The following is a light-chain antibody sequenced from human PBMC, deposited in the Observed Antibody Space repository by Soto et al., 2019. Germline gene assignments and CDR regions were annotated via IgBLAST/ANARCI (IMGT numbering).Light chain of an antibody. CDR2: AAS. CDR1: QRLSSSY. V-gene: IGKV3D-20*02. Sequence: EIVLTQSPGTLSLSPGERATLSCRASQRLSSSYLAWYQQKPGQAPRLLVYAASNRATGIPARFSGSGSGTDFTLTIRSLEPEDYAIYYCHQRANWPLTTFGHGTRLEIK. J-gene: IGKJ5*01. CDR3: HQRANWPLTT.